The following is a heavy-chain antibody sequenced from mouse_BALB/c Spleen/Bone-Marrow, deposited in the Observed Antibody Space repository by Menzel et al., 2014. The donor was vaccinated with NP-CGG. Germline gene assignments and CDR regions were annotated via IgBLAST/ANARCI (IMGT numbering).Heavy chain of an antibody. CDR3: ARKYGDY. J-gene: IGHJ2*01. V-gene: IGHV1-80*01. CDR1: GYPFSSYW. D-gene: IGHD2-10*02. Sequence: VQLQQSGAELVRPGSSVKISCKASGYPFSSYWMSWVKQRPGQGHEWIGQIYPGDGETNYNGKFKRNATLTADKSSSTNYMRHIGRTCEVSAVYFCARKYGDYWGQGTTLTVSS. CDR2: IYPGDGET.